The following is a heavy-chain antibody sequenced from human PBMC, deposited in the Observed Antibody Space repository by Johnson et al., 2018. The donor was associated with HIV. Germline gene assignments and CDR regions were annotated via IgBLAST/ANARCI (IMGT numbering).Heavy chain of an antibody. CDR2: FSFDGVCE. J-gene: IGHJ3*02. V-gene: IGHV3-30*19. CDR1: GFNFSAYG. CDR3: ARDFMVRYYDSSGYYLYDAFDI. D-gene: IGHD3-22*01. Sequence: QVQLVESGGGVVQPERSLRLSCAASGFNFSAYGMHWVRQAPGKGLDWVAIFSFDGVCEECDDSVKGPFIISRDKAKNALLMQMRSLRAEDTAVYYCARDFMVRYYDSSGYYLYDAFDIWGQGTMVTVSS.